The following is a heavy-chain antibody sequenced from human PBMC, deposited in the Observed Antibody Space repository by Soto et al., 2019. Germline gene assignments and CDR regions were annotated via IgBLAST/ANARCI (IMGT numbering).Heavy chain of an antibody. CDR1: GYIFTNFY. CDR3: ARGLDCGDY. J-gene: IGHJ4*02. Sequence: QVQLVQPGAEVKKPGASVKFSCKASGYIFTNFYIHWVRQAPGQGLEWIGIISTNGGSTNYAQNRHGRVTMTRDTSTSTVYMDLSSLRSEDTSVYYCARGLDCGDYWGQGTLITVSS. V-gene: IGHV1-46*03. D-gene: IGHD2-21*02. CDR2: ISTNGGST.